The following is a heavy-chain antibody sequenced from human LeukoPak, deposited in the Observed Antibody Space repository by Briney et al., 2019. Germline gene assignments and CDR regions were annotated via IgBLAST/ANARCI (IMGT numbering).Heavy chain of an antibody. J-gene: IGHJ3*02. V-gene: IGHV3-72*01. CDR2: TRNKANSYTT. Sequence: GGSLRLSCAASGFTFSDHYMGWVRQAPGKGLEWVVRTRNKANSYTTKYTASVKGRFTISRDDSRNSLYLQMNSLKTEDTAVYYCARVPLDGQKAFDIWGQGTMVAVSS. CDR1: GFTFSDHY. D-gene: IGHD2-2*03. CDR3: ARVPLDGQKAFDI.